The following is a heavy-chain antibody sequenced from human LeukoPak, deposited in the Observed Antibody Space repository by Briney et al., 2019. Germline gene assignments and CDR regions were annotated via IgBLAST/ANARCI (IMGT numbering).Heavy chain of an antibody. Sequence: GGSLRLSCAASGFTFSSYSMTWVRQAPGKGLEWVAVIPYDASNEYYTASVKGRFTISRDNSKNTLYLQMNRLRPEDTAVYYCAKDGLYDSTGHSHYFDYWGQGTLVTVSS. CDR3: AKDGLYDSTGHSHYFDY. V-gene: IGHV3-30*18. D-gene: IGHD3-22*01. J-gene: IGHJ4*02. CDR2: IPYDASNE. CDR1: GFTFSSYS.